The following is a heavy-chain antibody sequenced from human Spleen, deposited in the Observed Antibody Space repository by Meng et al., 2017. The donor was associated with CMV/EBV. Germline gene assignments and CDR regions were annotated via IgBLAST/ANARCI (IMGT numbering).Heavy chain of an antibody. CDR1: GFTVSTTY. CDR3: ARGSFILRRFDY. Sequence: GGSLRLSCAVSGFTVSTTYMSWVRQAPGKGLEWVSTIYSVGNTYYAESVKGRFTISRDDAKNSLYLQMNSLRAEDTAVYYCARGSFILRRFDYWGQGTLVTVSS. V-gene: IGHV3-66*01. J-gene: IGHJ4*02. CDR2: IYSVGNT.